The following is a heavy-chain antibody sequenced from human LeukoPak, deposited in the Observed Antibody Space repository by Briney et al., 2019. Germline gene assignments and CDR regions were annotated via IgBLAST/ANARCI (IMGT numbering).Heavy chain of an antibody. V-gene: IGHV3-23*01. CDR3: AKCAESYGNDAFDL. CDR1: GFTLSRYW. CDR2: IRGGGAGT. J-gene: IGHJ3*01. Sequence: GGSLRLSCAASGFTLSRYWMRWVRPPPGKGLEWVSYIRGGGAGTLYADSVKGRFTDSRDNSKSTLYLQMNSLRVEDTAVYYCAKCAESYGNDAFDLWGPGTTVTVSS. D-gene: IGHD3-16*01.